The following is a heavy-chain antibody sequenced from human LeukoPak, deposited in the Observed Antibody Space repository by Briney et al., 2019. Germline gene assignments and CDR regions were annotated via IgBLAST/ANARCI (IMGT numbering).Heavy chain of an antibody. CDR3: ARDPRIAVAGTAYNWFDP. V-gene: IGHV4-59*02. Sequence: SETLSLTCTVSGGSVSDYYWSWIRQSLGKGLEWIGYFYYRGSTNYNPSLKSRVTMSVDTSKNQFSLKLSSVTAADTAVYYCARDPRIAVAGTAYNWFDPWGQGTLVTVSS. CDR1: GGSVSDYY. J-gene: IGHJ5*02. D-gene: IGHD6-19*01. CDR2: FYYRGST.